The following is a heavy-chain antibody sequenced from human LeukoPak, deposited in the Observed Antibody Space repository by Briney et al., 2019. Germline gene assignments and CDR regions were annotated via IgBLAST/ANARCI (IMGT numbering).Heavy chain of an antibody. Sequence: GESLQISCKGSGYSFTNYWIGWVRQMPGKGLEWMGIIYPGDSDTRYNPSFQGQVAISADKSISTAYLQWSSLKASDTAMYYRARLASYSSGLGYWGQGTLVTVSS. J-gene: IGHJ4*02. CDR3: ARLASYSSGLGY. CDR2: IYPGDSDT. CDR1: GYSFTNYW. D-gene: IGHD6-25*01. V-gene: IGHV5-51*01.